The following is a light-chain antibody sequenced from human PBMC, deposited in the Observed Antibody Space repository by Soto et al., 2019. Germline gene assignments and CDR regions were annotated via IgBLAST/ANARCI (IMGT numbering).Light chain of an antibody. V-gene: IGKV1-39*01. CDR3: QQSYSTPIT. CDR1: QSISSY. CDR2: AAS. Sequence: DIQMTQSPSSLSASVGDRVTIACRASQSISSYLNWYQQKPGKAPKILIYAASNLQSGVPSRLRGSGSGTDFTLTISSLQPEDFATYYCQQSYSTPITLGQGTRLEIK. J-gene: IGKJ5*01.